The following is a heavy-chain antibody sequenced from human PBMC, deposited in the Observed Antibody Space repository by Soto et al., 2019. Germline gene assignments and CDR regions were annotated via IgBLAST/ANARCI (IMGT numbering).Heavy chain of an antibody. CDR2: IIPIFGTA. CDR3: ARQLGYSYGSYWFDP. V-gene: IGHV1-69*13. Sequence: GASVKVSCKASGGTFSSYAISWVRQAPGQGLEWMGGIIPIFGTANYAQKFQGRVTITAHESTSTAYMELSSLRSEDTAVYYCARQLGYSYGSYWFDPWGQGTLVTVSS. J-gene: IGHJ5*02. CDR1: GGTFSSYA. D-gene: IGHD5-18*01.